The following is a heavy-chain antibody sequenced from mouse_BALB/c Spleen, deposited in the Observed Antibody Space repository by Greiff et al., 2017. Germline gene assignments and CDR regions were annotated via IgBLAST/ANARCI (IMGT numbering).Heavy chain of an antibody. CDR3: ATYYYGSSLFDY. CDR2: INPGSGGT. CDR1: GYAFTNYL. J-gene: IGHJ2*01. Sequence: QVQLQQSGAELVRPGTSVKVSCKASGYAFTNYLIEWVKQRPGQGLEWIGVINPGSGGTNYNEKFKGKATLTADKSSSTAYMQLSSQTSDDSAVYFCATYYYGSSLFDYWGQGTTLTVAS. D-gene: IGHD1-1*01. V-gene: IGHV1-54*01.